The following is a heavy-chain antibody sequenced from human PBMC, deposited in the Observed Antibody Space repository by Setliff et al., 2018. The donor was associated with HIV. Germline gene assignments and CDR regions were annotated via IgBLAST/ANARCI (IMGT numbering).Heavy chain of an antibody. D-gene: IGHD1-26*01. J-gene: IGHJ5*02. V-gene: IGHV4-4*07. CDR1: GGSINYYY. Sequence: ASETLSLTCTVSGGSINYYYWNWIRQPAGKGLEWLGRIHSNGNTSFNPSLKSRINMSVDMSKNQVSMKLTSVTAADTALYYCARGRKAVGDWFDPWGQGIQVTVSS. CDR2: IHSNGNT. CDR3: ARGRKAVGDWFDP.